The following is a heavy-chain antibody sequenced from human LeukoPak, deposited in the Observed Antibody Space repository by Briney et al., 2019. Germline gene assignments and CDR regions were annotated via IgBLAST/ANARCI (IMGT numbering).Heavy chain of an antibody. CDR3: ARRYQLLLDV. D-gene: IGHD2-2*01. J-gene: IGHJ6*04. Sequence: PSETLSLTCAVYGGSFSGYYWSWIRQPPGKGLEWIGEINHSGSTNYNPSLKSRVTISVDTSKNQFSLKLSSVTAADTAVYYCARRYQLLLDVWGKGTTVTVSS. V-gene: IGHV4-34*01. CDR1: GGSFSGYY. CDR2: INHSGST.